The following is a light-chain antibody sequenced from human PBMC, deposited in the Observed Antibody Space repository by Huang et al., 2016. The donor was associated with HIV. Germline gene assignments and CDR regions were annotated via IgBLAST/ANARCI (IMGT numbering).Light chain of an antibody. V-gene: IGKV3-15*01. CDR3: QQYNNWPGT. J-gene: IGKJ1*01. CDR2: GAS. Sequence: EIVMTQSPATLSVSPGERATLSCRASQSVSSNLAWYQQKPGQAPRLLIYGASTRATGSPARFSGSGSGTEFTLTSSSLQSEDVAVYYCQQYNNWPGTFGQGTKVEIK. CDR1: QSVSSN.